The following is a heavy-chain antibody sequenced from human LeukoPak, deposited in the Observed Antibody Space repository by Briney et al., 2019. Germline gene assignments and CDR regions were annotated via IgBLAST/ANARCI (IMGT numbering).Heavy chain of an antibody. J-gene: IGHJ4*02. CDR3: AKWVGRYYDSSGYYGPVDY. D-gene: IGHD3-22*01. CDR2: ISGSGGST. Sequence: GGSLRLSCAASGFTFSSYGMSWVRQAPGKGLEWVSAISGSGGSTYYADSVKGRFTISRDNSKNTLYLQMNSLRAEDTAVYYCAKWVGRYYDSSGYYGPVDYWGQGTLVTVSS. CDR1: GFTFSSYG. V-gene: IGHV3-23*01.